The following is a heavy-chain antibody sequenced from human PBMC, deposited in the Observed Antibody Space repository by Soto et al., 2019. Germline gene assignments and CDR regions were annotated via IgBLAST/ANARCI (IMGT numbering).Heavy chain of an antibody. CDR1: GFTFSSYG. CDR2: IWYDGSNK. D-gene: IGHD3-9*01. CDR3: ARDRDYDILTGYYYYYYYYGMDV. Sequence: GGSLRLSCAASGFTFSSYGMHWVRQAPGKGLEWVAVIWYDGSNKYYADSVKGRFTISRDNSKNTLYLQMNSLRAEDTAVYYCARDRDYDILTGYYYYYYYYGMDVPGQGTTVTVSS. J-gene: IGHJ6*01. V-gene: IGHV3-33*01.